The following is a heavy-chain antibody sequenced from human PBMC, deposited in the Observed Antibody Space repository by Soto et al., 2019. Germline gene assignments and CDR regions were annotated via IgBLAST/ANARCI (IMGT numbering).Heavy chain of an antibody. CDR3: ARSNGKYGDN. D-gene: IGHD4-17*01. Sequence: SLTCTVSGGSISSYYWSWIRQPPGKGLEWIGYIYYSGSTNYNPSLKSRVTISVDTSKNKLSLKLSSVTAADTAVYYCARSNGKYGDNWGHGTLITVSS. CDR2: IYYSGST. CDR1: GGSISSYY. V-gene: IGHV4-59*01. J-gene: IGHJ4*01.